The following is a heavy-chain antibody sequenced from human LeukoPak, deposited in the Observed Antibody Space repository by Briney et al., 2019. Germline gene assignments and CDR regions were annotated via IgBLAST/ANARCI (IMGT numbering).Heavy chain of an antibody. V-gene: IGHV1-18*01. CDR1: GYTFTSYG. CDR2: ISTYNGNT. J-gene: IGHJ6*03. D-gene: IGHD4-17*01. CDR3: ARDSGATVTNGVYYYTDV. Sequence: ASVKVSCKASGYTFTSYGIIWVRQAPGQGLEWMGWISTYNGNTNYAQKLQGRVTMTTDTSTSTAYMELRSLRSDDTAVYYCARDSGATVTNGVYYYTDVWGKGTTVTISS.